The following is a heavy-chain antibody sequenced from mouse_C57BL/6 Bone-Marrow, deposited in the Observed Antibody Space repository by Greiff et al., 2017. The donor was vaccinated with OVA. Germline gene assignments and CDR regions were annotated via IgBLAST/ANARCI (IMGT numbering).Heavy chain of an antibody. V-gene: IGHV1-81*01. CDR2: IYPRSGNT. J-gene: IGHJ3*01. CDR1: GYTFTSYG. Sequence: QVQLKESGAELARPGASVKLSCKASGYTFTSYGISWVKQRTGQGLEWIGEIYPRSGNTYYNEKFKGKATLTADKSSSTAYMELRSLTSEDSAVYFCARSNVQFAYWGQGTLVTVSA. CDR3: ARSNVQFAY.